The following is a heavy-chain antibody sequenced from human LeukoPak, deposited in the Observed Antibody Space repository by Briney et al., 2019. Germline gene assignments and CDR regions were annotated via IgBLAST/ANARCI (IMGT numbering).Heavy chain of an antibody. CDR2: FDPEDGET. CDR3: ARGLNSH. CDR1: GYTLTELS. D-gene: IGHD4-11*01. V-gene: IGHV1-24*01. Sequence: GASVKVSCKVSGYTLTELSMHWVRQAPGKGLEWMGGFDPEDGETIYAQKFQGRVTITRNTSISTAYMELSSLRSEDTAVYYCARGLNSHWGQGTLVTVSS. J-gene: IGHJ4*02.